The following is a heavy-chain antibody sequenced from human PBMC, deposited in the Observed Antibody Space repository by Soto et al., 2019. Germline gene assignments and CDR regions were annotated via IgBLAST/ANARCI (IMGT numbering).Heavy chain of an antibody. V-gene: IGHV4-34*01. CDR2: INHSGST. Sequence: QVQLQQWGAGLLKPSETLSLTCAVYGGSYSGYYWSWIRQPPGKGLEWIGEINHSGSTNYNPSLKSRVTISIDTSKNQCSLKLSSVPAADTAVYYCARSRSPDLSTIFVPSSTGWFDPWGQGTLVTVSS. D-gene: IGHD3-3*01. CDR1: GGSYSGYY. J-gene: IGHJ5*02. CDR3: ARSRSPDLSTIFVPSSTGWFDP.